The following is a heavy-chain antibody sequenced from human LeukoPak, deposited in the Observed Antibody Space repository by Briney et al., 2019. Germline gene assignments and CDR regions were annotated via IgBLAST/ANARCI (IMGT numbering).Heavy chain of an antibody. V-gene: IGHV4-59*01. D-gene: IGHD1-26*01. Sequence: SETLSLTCTVSGGSISSDYWSWIRQPPGKGLEWIGYIFDSGSTNYNPSLKSRVTISVDTSKNQFSLKLSSVTAADTAVYYCARVGGGRWEQRPDYWGQGTLVTVSS. CDR1: GGSISSDY. CDR3: ARVGGGRWEQRPDY. CDR2: IFDSGST. J-gene: IGHJ4*02.